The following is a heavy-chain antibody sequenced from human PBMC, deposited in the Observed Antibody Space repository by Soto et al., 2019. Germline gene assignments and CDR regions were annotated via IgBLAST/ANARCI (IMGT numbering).Heavy chain of an antibody. J-gene: IGHJ3*02. CDR1: GFTFSSYA. D-gene: IGHD6-13*01. CDR3: ARDKSYSSSWWEDAFDI. Sequence: PGVSLRLSCAASGFTFSSYAMSWVRQAPGKGLEWVSYISSSSSTTYYADSVKGRFTISRDNAKNSLYLQMNSLRAEDTAVYYCARDKSYSSSWWEDAFDIWGQGTMVTVSS. V-gene: IGHV3-48*01. CDR2: ISSSSSTT.